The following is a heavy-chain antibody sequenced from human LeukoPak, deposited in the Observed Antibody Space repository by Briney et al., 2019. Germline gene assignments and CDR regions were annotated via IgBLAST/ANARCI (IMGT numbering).Heavy chain of an antibody. CDR3: ARMRYDFWSGYYGGDY. D-gene: IGHD3-3*01. J-gene: IGHJ4*02. V-gene: IGHV4-39*01. Sequence: GSLRLSCAASGFTFSSYSMNWIRQPPGKGLEWIGSIYYSGSTYYNPSLKSRVTISVDTSKNQFSLKLSSVTAADTAVYYCARMRYDFWSGYYGGDYWGQGTLVTVSS. CDR2: IYYSGST. CDR1: GFTFSSYS.